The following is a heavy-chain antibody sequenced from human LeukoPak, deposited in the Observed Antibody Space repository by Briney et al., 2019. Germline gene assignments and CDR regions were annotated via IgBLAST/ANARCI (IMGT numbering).Heavy chain of an antibody. Sequence: SVKVSCKASGGTFSSYAISWVRQAPGQGLEWMGRIIPIFGTANYAQKFQGRVTITTDESTSTAYMELSSLRSEDTAVYYCARGPMTGYYKLLDDWGEGTLVTDSS. CDR2: IIPIFGTA. J-gene: IGHJ4*02. CDR3: ARGPMTGYYKLLDD. V-gene: IGHV1-69*05. CDR1: GGTFSSYA. D-gene: IGHD3-9*01.